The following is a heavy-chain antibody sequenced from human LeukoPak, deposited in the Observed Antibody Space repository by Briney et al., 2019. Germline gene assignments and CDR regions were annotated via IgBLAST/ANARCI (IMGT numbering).Heavy chain of an antibody. J-gene: IGHJ5*02. CDR3: ATRYWRAAAGLQNWFDP. V-gene: IGHV4-34*01. CDR1: GGSFSGYY. Sequence: SETLSLTCAVYGGSFSGYYWSWIRQPPGKGLEWIGEINHSGSTNYNPSLKSRVTISVDTSKNQFSLKLSSVTAADTAVYYCATRYWRAAAGLQNWFDPWGQGTLVTVSS. D-gene: IGHD6-13*01. CDR2: INHSGST.